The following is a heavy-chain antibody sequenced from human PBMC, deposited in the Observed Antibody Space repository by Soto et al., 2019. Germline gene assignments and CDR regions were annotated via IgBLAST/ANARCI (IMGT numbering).Heavy chain of an antibody. V-gene: IGHV1-69*13. J-gene: IGHJ6*02. CDR2: IIPIFGTA. D-gene: IGHD2-15*01. Sequence: VKVSCKASGGTFSSYAISWVRQAPGQGLEWMGGIIPIFGTADYAQKFQGRVTITADESTSTAYMELSSLRSEDTAVYYCAGGYCSGGSCSSLLYGMDVWGQGTTVTVSS. CDR1: GGTFSSYA. CDR3: AGGYCSGGSCSSLLYGMDV.